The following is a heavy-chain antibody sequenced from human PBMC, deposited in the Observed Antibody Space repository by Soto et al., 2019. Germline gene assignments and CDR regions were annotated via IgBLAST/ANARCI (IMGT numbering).Heavy chain of an antibody. J-gene: IGHJ4*02. CDR2: IDPKSGGT. D-gene: IGHD5-12*01. Sequence: QLVQSGAEVKKPGASVRVSCKTSGPTFIAYYIHWVRQAPGQGLEWMGWIDPKSGGTTYEQKFLGRVTMTRDTSTNTAYLDLNRLTSDDTAVYYCARFSVDVPEWGQGTLITVSS. CDR3: ARFSVDVPE. V-gene: IGHV1-2*02. CDR1: GPTFIAYY.